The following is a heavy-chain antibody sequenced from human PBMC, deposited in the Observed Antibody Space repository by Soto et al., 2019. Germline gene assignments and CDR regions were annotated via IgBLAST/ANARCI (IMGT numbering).Heavy chain of an antibody. J-gene: IGHJ5*02. CDR3: ASAPGYCSSTSCYWFDP. D-gene: IGHD2-2*01. Sequence: ASVKVSCKASGGTFSSYTISWVRQAPGQGLEWMGRIIPILGIANYAQKFQGRVTITADKSTSTAYMELSSLRSEDTAVYYCASAPGYCSSTSCYWFDPWGQGTLVTVSS. CDR1: GGTFSSYT. V-gene: IGHV1-69*02. CDR2: IIPILGIA.